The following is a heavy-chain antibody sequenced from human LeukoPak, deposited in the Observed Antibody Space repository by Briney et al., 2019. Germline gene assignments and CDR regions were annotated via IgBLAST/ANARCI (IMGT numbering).Heavy chain of an antibody. J-gene: IGHJ4*02. Sequence: WIRQAPGKGLEWIGRIKSKTDGEATNYAEPVRGRFTISRDDSKSAVYLQMNSLKIEDTAVYYCTTDLGTYYHGSQRLIPIDYWGQGTLVTVSS. D-gene: IGHD3-10*01. CDR3: TTDLGTYYHGSQRLIPIDY. V-gene: IGHV3-15*01. CDR2: IKSKTDGEAT.